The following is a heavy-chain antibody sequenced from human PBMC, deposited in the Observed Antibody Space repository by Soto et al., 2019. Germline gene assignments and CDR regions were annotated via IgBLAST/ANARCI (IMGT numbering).Heavy chain of an antibody. J-gene: IGHJ5*02. Sequence: PSETLSLTCTVSGGSISSYYWSWIRQPPGKGLEWIGYIYYSGSTNYNPSLKSRVTISVDTSKNQFSLKLSSVTAADTAVYYCASLTYYYGSRWFDPWGQGTLVTVSS. V-gene: IGHV4-59*08. D-gene: IGHD3-10*01. CDR3: ASLTYYYGSRWFDP. CDR2: IYYSGST. CDR1: GGSISSYY.